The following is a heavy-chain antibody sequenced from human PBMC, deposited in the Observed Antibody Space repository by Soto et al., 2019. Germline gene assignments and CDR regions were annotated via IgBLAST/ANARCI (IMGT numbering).Heavy chain of an antibody. CDR2: ISSSSSYI. J-gene: IGHJ6*03. CDR3: ARDHIVATIIYYYMDV. Sequence: GSLRLSCAASGFTFSSYSMNWVRQAPGKGLEWVSSISSSSSYIYYADSVKGRFTISRDNAKNSLYLQMNSLRAEDTAVYYCARDHIVATIIYYYMDVWGKGTTVTVS. V-gene: IGHV3-21*01. CDR1: GFTFSSYS. D-gene: IGHD5-12*01.